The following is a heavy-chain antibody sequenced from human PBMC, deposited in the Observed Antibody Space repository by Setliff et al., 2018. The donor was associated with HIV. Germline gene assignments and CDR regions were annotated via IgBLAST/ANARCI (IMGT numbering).Heavy chain of an antibody. V-gene: IGHV4-38-2*01. Sequence: SETLSLTCDVSGYSISSGYYWGWIRQSPGKGLEWIATIYHTGSTYYNPSLKSRVTISVDTSKNHFSLKVTSMTAADTAVYYCASAYDDTMYNGLDVWGQGTMVTVSS. D-gene: IGHD3-10*02. CDR2: IYHTGST. CDR3: ASAYDDTMYNGLDV. J-gene: IGHJ3*01. CDR1: GYSISSGYY.